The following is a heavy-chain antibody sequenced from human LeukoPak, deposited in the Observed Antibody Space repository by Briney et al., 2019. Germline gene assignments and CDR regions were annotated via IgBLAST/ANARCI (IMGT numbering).Heavy chain of an antibody. CDR1: GGSISSGGYS. D-gene: IGHD3-3*01. CDR2: IYHSGST. V-gene: IGHV4-30-2*01. J-gene: IGHJ4*02. CDR3: ARAWWGYNFLGYTTYYFDY. Sequence: PSQTLSLTCAVSGGSISSGGYSWSWIRQPPGKGLEWIGYIYHSGSTYYNPSLKSRVTISVDRSKNQFSLKLSSVTAADTAVYYCARAWWGYNFLGYTTYYFDYWGQGTLVTVSS.